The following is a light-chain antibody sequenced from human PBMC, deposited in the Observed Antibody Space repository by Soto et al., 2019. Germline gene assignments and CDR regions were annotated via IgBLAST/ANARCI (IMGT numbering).Light chain of an antibody. Sequence: EIVMTQSPATLSVSPVERATLSCRASQSVSSKLAWYQQKPGQVPRLLIYGASSRATGIPDRFSGSGSGTDFTLTISRLEPEDFAVYYCQQYGGSPRTFGQGTRLEIK. CDR3: QQYGGSPRT. J-gene: IGKJ5*01. V-gene: IGKV3-20*01. CDR2: GAS. CDR1: QSVSSK.